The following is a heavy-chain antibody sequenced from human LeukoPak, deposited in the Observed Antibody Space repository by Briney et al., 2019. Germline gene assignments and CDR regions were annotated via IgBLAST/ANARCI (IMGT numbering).Heavy chain of an antibody. D-gene: IGHD3-22*01. CDR1: GFTFRSYA. CDR2: ISGSGVST. V-gene: IGHV3-23*01. Sequence: AGGSLRLSCAASGFTFRSYALSWVRQAPGKGLEWVSAISGSGVSTYYADSVKGRFTISRDNSKNTLYLQMNSLRAEDTAVYYCAKGSRRYYYDSSGEDAFDIWGQGTMVTVSS. CDR3: AKGSRRYYYDSSGEDAFDI. J-gene: IGHJ3*02.